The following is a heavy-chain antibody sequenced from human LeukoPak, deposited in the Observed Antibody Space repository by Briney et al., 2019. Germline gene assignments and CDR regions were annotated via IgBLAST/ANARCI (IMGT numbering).Heavy chain of an antibody. CDR1: GCTFSSYE. CDR3: ARDPPDY. J-gene: IGHJ4*02. Sequence: GGSLRLSCAASGCTFSSYEMNWVRQAPGEGLEWVSYILNSGTTTYYADSVKGRFTISRDNAKNSLYLQMNSLRAEDTGVYYCARDPPDYWGQGILVTVSS. V-gene: IGHV3-48*03. CDR2: ILNSGTTT.